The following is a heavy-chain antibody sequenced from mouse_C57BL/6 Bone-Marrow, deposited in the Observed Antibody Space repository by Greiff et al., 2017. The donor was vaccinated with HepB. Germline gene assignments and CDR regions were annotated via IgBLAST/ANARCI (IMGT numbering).Heavy chain of an antibody. CDR3: AKNQNSNYGYAMDY. J-gene: IGHJ4*01. CDR2: IWRGGST. V-gene: IGHV2-5*01. CDR1: GFSLTSYG. Sequence: VKLVESGPGLVQPSQSLSITCTVSGFSLTSYGVHWVRQSPGKGLEWLGVIWRGGSTDYNAAFMSRLSITKDNSKSQVFFKMNSLQADDTAIYYCAKNQNSNYGYAMDYWGQGTSVTVSS. D-gene: IGHD2-5*01.